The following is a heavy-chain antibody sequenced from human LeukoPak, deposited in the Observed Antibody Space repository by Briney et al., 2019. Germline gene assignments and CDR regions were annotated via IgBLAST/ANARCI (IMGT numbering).Heavy chain of an antibody. CDR3: ARERHRGSSSCLDY. D-gene: IGHD6-13*01. Sequence: GGSLRLSCAASGFTFSDYYMSWIRQAPGKGLEWVAVISYDGSNKYYADSVKGRFTTSRDNSKNTLYLQMNSLRAEDTAVYYCARERHRGSSSCLDYWGQGTLVTVSS. CDR2: ISYDGSNK. J-gene: IGHJ4*02. CDR1: GFTFSDYY. V-gene: IGHV3-30-3*01.